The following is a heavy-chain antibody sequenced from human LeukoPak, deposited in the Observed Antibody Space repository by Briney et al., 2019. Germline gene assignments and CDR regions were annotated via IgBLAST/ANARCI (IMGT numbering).Heavy chain of an antibody. CDR3: ARHKEPDYYGSGSYYNGDSDY. Sequence: SETLSLTCTVSGGSISSYYWSWIRQPPGKGLEWIGYIYYSGSTNYNPSLKSRVTISVDTSKNQFSLKLSSVTAADTAVYYCARHKEPDYYGSGSYYNGDSDYWGQGTLVTVSS. J-gene: IGHJ4*02. CDR1: GGSISSYY. V-gene: IGHV4-59*08. CDR2: IYYSGST. D-gene: IGHD3-10*01.